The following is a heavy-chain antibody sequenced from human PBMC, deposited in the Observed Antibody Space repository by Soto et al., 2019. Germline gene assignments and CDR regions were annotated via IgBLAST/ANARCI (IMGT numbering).Heavy chain of an antibody. CDR3: VRIDKMYYDFWSGYYPYYYYGMDV. J-gene: IGHJ6*02. CDR1: GYTFTSYD. Sequence: ASVKVSCKASGYTFTSYDINWVRQATGQGLEWMGWMNPNSGNTGYAQKFQGRVTMTRNTSISTAYMELSSLRSEDTAVYYCVRIDKMYYDFWSGYYPYYYYGMDVWGQGTTVTVSS. D-gene: IGHD3-3*01. CDR2: MNPNSGNT. V-gene: IGHV1-8*01.